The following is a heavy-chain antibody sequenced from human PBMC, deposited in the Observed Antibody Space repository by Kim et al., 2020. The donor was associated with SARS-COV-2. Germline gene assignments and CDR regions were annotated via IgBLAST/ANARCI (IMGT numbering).Heavy chain of an antibody. J-gene: IGHJ4*02. Sequence: GGSLRLSCAASGFRFSDYTMSWLRQAPGRGLEWVANIKQDGSETKYVDSVKGRFTISRDNAKNSLFLQMNSLRAEDTALYYCARLLSWGYLDSWGQGTLVTVSS. CDR1: GFRFSDYT. CDR2: IKQDGSET. D-gene: IGHD1-26*01. V-gene: IGHV3-7*05. CDR3: ARLLSWGYLDS.